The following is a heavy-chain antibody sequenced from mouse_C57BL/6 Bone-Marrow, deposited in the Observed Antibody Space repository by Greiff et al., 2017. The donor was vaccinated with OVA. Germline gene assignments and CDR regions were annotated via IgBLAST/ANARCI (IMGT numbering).Heavy chain of an antibody. D-gene: IGHD2-3*01. Sequence: QVQLKQPGAELVRPGTSVKLSCKASGYTFTSYWMHWVKQRPGQGLEWIGVIDPSDSYTNYNQKFKGKATLTVDTSSSTAYMQLSSLTSEDSAVYYCARSPDGYSDYWGQGTTLTVSS. J-gene: IGHJ2*01. CDR2: IDPSDSYT. V-gene: IGHV1-59*01. CDR3: ARSPDGYSDY. CDR1: GYTFTSYW.